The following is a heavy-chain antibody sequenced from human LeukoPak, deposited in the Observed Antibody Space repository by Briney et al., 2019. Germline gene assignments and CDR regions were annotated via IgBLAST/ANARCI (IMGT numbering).Heavy chain of an antibody. CDR3: AKDGHITYYYYYMDV. V-gene: IGHV3-23*01. Sequence: GGSLRLYCAASGFTFSNHAMTWVRQAPGKGLEWVSTVDGSGGGTFYADSVKGRFTISRDNAKNTLYLQMNNLRAEDTAVYYCAKDGHITYYYYYMDVWGKGTTVTVSS. J-gene: IGHJ6*03. CDR2: VDGSGGGT. CDR1: GFTFSNHA. D-gene: IGHD3-3*01.